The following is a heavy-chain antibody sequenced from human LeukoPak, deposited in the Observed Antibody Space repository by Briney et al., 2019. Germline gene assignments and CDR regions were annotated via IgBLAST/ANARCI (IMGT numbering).Heavy chain of an antibody. J-gene: IGHJ3*02. CDR2: INPSGGST. Sequence: ASVKVSSKASGYTFTSYYMHWVRQAPGQGLEWMGIINPSGGSTSYAQKFQGRVTMTRDTSTSTVYMELSSLRSEDTAVYYCARVNPNYYGSGSYYDAFDIWGQGTMVTVSS. V-gene: IGHV1-46*03. D-gene: IGHD3-10*01. CDR3: ARVNPNYYGSGSYYDAFDI. CDR1: GYTFTSYY.